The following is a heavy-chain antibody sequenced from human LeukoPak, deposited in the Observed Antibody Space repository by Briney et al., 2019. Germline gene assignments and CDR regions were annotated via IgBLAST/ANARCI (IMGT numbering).Heavy chain of an antibody. CDR3: TRSNAFDI. CDR2: IYYSGST. V-gene: IGHV4-59*08. J-gene: IGHJ3*02. CDR1: GGSISSYY. Sequence: PSETLSLTCTVSGGSISSYYWSWIRQPPGKGLEWIGYIYYSGSTNYNPSLKSRVTISVKTSKNQFSLKLRSVTAADTAVYYCTRSNAFDIRGQGTMVTVSS.